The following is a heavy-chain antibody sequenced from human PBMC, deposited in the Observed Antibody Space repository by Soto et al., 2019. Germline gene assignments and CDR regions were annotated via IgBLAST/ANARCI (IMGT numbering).Heavy chain of an antibody. CDR1: GYTFTSYY. V-gene: IGHV1-46*01. J-gene: IGHJ4*02. D-gene: IGHD5-18*01. CDR3: ARVNLVDTAMGPFDY. CDR2: INPSGGST. Sequence: ASVKVSCKASGYTFTSYYMHWVRQAPGQGLEWMGIINPSGGSTSYAQRFQGRVTMTRDTSTSTVYMELSSLRSEDTAVYYCARVNLVDTAMGPFDYWGQGTLVTVSS.